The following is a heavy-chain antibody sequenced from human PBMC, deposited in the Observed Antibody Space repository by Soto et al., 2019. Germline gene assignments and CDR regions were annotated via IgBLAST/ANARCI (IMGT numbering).Heavy chain of an antibody. CDR1: GGSISSYF. CDR3: ARQVSSAWPPYYYDMDV. D-gene: IGHD6-25*01. CDR2: IHYSGST. V-gene: IGHV4-59*08. Sequence: SETLSLTCTVSGGSISSYFWSWIRQPPGRGLEWIGHIHYSGSTNYNPSLKSRVTISVDTSKNQVPLKLSSVTAADTAMYFCARQVSSAWPPYYYDMDVWGQGTTVTVSS. J-gene: IGHJ6*02.